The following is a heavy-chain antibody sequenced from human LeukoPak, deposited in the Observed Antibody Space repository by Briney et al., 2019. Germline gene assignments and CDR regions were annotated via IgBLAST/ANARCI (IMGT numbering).Heavy chain of an antibody. V-gene: IGHV1-58*02. CDR2: IAVGSGNT. D-gene: IGHD3-9*01. CDR1: GFTFTSSS. CDR3: ARFTTYYDILTGYYTDY. Sequence: GASVKVSCKASGFTFTSSSMQWVRQARGQRLEWIGWIAVGSGNTNYAQKFQGRVTITRDMSTSTAYMELSSLRSEDTAVYYCARFTTYYDILTGYYTDYWGQGTLVTVSS. J-gene: IGHJ4*02.